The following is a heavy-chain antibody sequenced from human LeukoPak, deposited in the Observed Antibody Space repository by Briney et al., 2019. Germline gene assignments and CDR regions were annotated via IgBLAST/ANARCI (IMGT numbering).Heavy chain of an antibody. CDR2: IYHSGNN. CDR3: ARYRVIVVVSSKIYNWFDP. Sequence: PSETLSLTCTVSGYFISTGYYWGWIRQSPGKGLEWIAIIYHSGNNYYNPSLKSRVTISVDTSKNQFSLKLSSVTAADTAVYYCARYRVIVVVSSKIYNWFDPWGQGTLVTVSS. V-gene: IGHV4-38-2*02. J-gene: IGHJ5*02. D-gene: IGHD3-22*01. CDR1: GYFISTGYY.